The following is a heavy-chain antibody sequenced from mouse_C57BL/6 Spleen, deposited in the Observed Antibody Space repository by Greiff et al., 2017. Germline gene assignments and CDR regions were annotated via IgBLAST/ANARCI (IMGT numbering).Heavy chain of an antibody. CDR3: ARDYYSYYFDY. CDR2: INPNSGST. V-gene: IGHV1-64*01. D-gene: IGHD2-12*01. Sequence: VQLVESGAELVKPGASVKLSCKASGYTFTSYCMHWVKQRPGQGLEWIGRINPNSGSTNYNEKLKGQATLTVDKSYSTAYMQLRSLTSEDSAVXYRARDYYSYYFDYWGQGTTLTVSS. CDR1: GYTFTSYC. J-gene: IGHJ2*01.